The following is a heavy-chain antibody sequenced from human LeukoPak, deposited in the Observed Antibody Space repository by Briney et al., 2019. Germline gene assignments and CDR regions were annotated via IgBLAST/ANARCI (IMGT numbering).Heavy chain of an antibody. V-gene: IGHV1-18*01. Sequence: ASVKVSCKTSGFSFTSYAISWVRQAPGQGLEWMGWIIPYNGNTNYAQKLQGRVTMTTDTSTSTAYMELRSLTSDDTAVYYCARLRIQLWLTYFDYWGQGTLVTVSS. CDR2: IIPYNGNT. CDR1: GFSFTSYA. CDR3: ARLRIQLWLTYFDY. D-gene: IGHD5-18*01. J-gene: IGHJ4*02.